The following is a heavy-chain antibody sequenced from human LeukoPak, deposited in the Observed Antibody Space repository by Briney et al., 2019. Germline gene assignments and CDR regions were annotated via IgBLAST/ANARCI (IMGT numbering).Heavy chain of an antibody. D-gene: IGHD2-15*01. CDR1: GFTFSSHW. V-gene: IGHV3-74*01. J-gene: IGHJ4*02. CDR3: ARAIQFGGYFDY. CDR2: LNSDGSSP. Sequence: GGSLRLSCAASGFTFSSHWMHWVRQGPGEGLVWVARLNSDGSSPRYADFVKGRFTISRDNSKNTLYLQMNSLRAEDTAVYYCARAIQFGGYFDYWGQGTLVTVST.